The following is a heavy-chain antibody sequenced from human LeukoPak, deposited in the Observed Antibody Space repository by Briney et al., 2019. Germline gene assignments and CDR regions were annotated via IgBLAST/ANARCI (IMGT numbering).Heavy chain of an antibody. J-gene: IGHJ4*02. D-gene: IGHD3-10*01. V-gene: IGHV4-59*02. CDR3: ARAGGSGSPGYFDY. Sequence: PSETLSLTCTVSRGSVSSYYWSWIRQPPGKGLEWIGYILYSGDTNYNPSLKSRVTISVDTSQNQFSLRLSSVTAADTAVYYCARAGGSGSPGYFDYWGQGTLVTVSS. CDR2: ILYSGDT. CDR1: RGSVSSYY.